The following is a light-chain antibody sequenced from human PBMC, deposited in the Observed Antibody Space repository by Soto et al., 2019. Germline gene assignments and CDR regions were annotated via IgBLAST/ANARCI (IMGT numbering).Light chain of an antibody. CDR2: AAS. J-gene: IGKJ1*01. Sequence: DIQMTQSPSSVSASVGARVTITCLATQGIGSWLAWYQQKPGKAPKLLIYAASSLQRGVPSRFSGSGSGTDFTLTITSLQPEDFATYYCQQAYSFPRTFGQGTKVEIK. CDR3: QQAYSFPRT. CDR1: QGIGSW. V-gene: IGKV1-12*01.